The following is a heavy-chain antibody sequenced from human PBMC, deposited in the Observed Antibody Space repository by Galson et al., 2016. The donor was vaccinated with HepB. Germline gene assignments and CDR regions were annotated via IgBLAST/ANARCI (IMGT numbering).Heavy chain of an antibody. D-gene: IGHD6-13*01. CDR3: TPLPTGQQPYYFDL. J-gene: IGHJ4*02. V-gene: IGHV3-15*01. Sequence: SLRLSCAASGFTFSHAWLSWVRQAPGQGLEWVGRMKSILDGGSTDYAAPVKGRFTISRDDAKNTVYLQMKRLRMDDTATYYCTPLPTGQQPYYFDLWGQGTLVIVSS. CDR2: MKSILDGGST. CDR1: GFTFSHAW.